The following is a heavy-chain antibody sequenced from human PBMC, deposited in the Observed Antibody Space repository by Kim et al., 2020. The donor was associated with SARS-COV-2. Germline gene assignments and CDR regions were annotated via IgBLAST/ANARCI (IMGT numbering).Heavy chain of an antibody. CDR3: TRASVGSSRLYYYYYGMDV. CDR2: IRSKAFGGTT. V-gene: IGHV3-49*04. CDR1: GFTFGDYA. D-gene: IGHD6-13*01. Sequence: GGSLRLSCTASGFTFGDYAMSWVRQAPGKGLEWVGFIRSKAFGGTTEYAASVKGRFTISRDDSKSIAYLQMNSLKTEDTAVYYCTRASVGSSRLYYYYYGMDVWGQGTTVTVSS. J-gene: IGHJ6*02.